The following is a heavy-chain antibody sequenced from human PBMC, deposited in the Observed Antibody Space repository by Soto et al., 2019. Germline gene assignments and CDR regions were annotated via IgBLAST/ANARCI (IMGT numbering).Heavy chain of an antibody. CDR2: IWYDGSNK. D-gene: IGHD6-13*01. J-gene: IGHJ6*02. Sequence: QVQLVESGGGVVQPGRSLRLSCAASGFTFSSYGMHWVRQAPGKGLEWVAVIWYDGSNKYYADSVKGRFTISRDNSKNTLYLQMTGLRADDTAVYYGARTDSSSWYESGMAVSCRGTTVIVTS. CDR1: GFTFSSYG. CDR3: ARTDSSSWYESGMAV. V-gene: IGHV3-33*01.